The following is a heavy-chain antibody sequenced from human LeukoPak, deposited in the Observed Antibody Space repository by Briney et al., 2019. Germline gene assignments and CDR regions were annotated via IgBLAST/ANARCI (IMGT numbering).Heavy chain of an antibody. CDR2: IIPILGIA. D-gene: IGHD2-21*02. Sequence: GSSVKVSCKASGGTFSSYAISWVRQAPGQGLEWMGRIIPILGIANYAQKFQGRVTITADKSTSTAYMELSSLRSEDTAVYYCARDPDVFEGGGDYWFDPWGQGTLVTVSS. CDR3: ARDPDVFEGGGDYWFDP. CDR1: GGTFSSYA. J-gene: IGHJ5*02. V-gene: IGHV1-69*04.